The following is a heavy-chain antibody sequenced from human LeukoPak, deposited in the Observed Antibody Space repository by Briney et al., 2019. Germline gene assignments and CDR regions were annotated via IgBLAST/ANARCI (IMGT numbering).Heavy chain of an antibody. CDR3: ARAAGWYMGAIDY. J-gene: IGHJ4*02. D-gene: IGHD6-19*01. Sequence: SETLSLTCAVYGGSFSGYYWSWIRQPPGKGLEWIGEINHSGSTNYNPSLKSRVTISVDTSKNQFSLKLSSVTAADTAVYYCARAAGWYMGAIDYWGQGTLVTVSS. CDR1: GGSFSGYY. CDR2: INHSGST. V-gene: IGHV4-34*01.